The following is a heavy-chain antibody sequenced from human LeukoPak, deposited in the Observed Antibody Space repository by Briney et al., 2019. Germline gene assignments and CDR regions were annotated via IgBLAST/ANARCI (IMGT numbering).Heavy chain of an antibody. CDR1: GGSISSSSYY. J-gene: IGHJ4*02. Sequence: SETLSLTCTASGGSISSSSYYWGWIRQPPGKGLEWIGSIYYSGSTYYNPSLKSRVTISVDTSKNQFSLKLSSVTAADTAVYYCARVIYSYGLYFDYWGQGTLVTVSS. V-gene: IGHV4-39*07. D-gene: IGHD5-18*01. CDR2: IYYSGST. CDR3: ARVIYSYGLYFDY.